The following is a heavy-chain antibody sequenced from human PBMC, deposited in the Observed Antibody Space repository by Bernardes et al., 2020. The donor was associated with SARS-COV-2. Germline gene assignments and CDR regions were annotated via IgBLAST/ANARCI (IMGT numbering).Heavy chain of an antibody. D-gene: IGHD2-21*01. CDR3: AKDYRPKPYCGDECYPIDY. CDR1: GFSVSAYW. V-gene: IGHV3-23*01. Sequence: GGSLRLSCAASGFSVSAYWMHWVRQAPGKGLEWVAGIIENGVDTYYADSVRGRFTISRANFKNTLYLQMDSLRVEDTAIYFCAKDYRPKPYCGDECYPIDYWGQGTLVTVSA. J-gene: IGHJ4*02. CDR2: IIENGVDT.